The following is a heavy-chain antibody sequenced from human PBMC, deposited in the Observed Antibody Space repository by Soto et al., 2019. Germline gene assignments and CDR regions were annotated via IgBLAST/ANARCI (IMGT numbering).Heavy chain of an antibody. V-gene: IGHV4-39*01. CDR1: GGSISSSSYY. Sequence: SETLSLTCTVSGGSISSSSYYWGWIRQPPGKGLEWIGSIYYSGSTYYNPSLKSRVTISVDTSKNQFSLKLSSVTAADTAVYYCASTPAAGTKYYFDYWGQGTLVTVSS. J-gene: IGHJ4*02. D-gene: IGHD6-13*01. CDR3: ASTPAAGTKYYFDY. CDR2: IYYSGST.